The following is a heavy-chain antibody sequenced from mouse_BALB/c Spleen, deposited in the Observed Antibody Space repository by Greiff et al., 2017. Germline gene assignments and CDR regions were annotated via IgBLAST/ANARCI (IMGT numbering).Heavy chain of an antibody. Sequence: EVMLVESGGGLVQPGGSRKLSCAASGFTFSSFGMHWVRQAPEKGLEWVAYISSGSSTIYYADTVKGRFTISRDNPKNTLFLQMTSLRSEDTAMYYCARWVDDYDYAMDYWGQGTSVTVSS. CDR3: ARWVDDYDYAMDY. CDR1: GFTFSSFG. V-gene: IGHV5-17*02. CDR2: ISSGSSTI. J-gene: IGHJ4*01. D-gene: IGHD2-4*01.